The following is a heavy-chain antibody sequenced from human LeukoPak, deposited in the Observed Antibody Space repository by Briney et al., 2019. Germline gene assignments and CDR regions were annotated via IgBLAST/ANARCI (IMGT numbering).Heavy chain of an antibody. CDR2: IKQDGSEK. CDR1: GFKFTDYA. CDR3: VRDGDTSGYTN. J-gene: IGHJ4*02. D-gene: IGHD3-22*01. V-gene: IGHV3-7*01. Sequence: GGSLRLSCAASGFKFTDYAMHWVRQAPGKGLEWVANIKQDGSEKYYVDSVKGRFTISRDNAKNSLYLQMNGLRAEDTAVYSCVRDGDTSGYTNWGQGTLVTVSS.